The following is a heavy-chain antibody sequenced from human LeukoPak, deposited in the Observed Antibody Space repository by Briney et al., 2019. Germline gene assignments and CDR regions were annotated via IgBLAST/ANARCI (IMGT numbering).Heavy chain of an antibody. J-gene: IGHJ5*02. CDR2: MYHSGST. CDR3: ARGRYYGSGSYWGVPKRNWFDP. D-gene: IGHD3-10*01. V-gene: IGHV4-39*07. CDR1: GGSISSSSYY. Sequence: PSETLSLTCTVSGGSISSSSYYWGWIRQPPGKGLEWIGSMYHSGSTYYKSSLKSRVTISVDTSKNQFSLKLSSVTAADTAVYYCARGRYYGSGSYWGVPKRNWFDPWGQGTLVTVSS.